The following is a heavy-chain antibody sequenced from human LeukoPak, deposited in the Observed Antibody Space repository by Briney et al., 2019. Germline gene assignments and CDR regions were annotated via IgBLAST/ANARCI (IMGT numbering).Heavy chain of an antibody. Sequence: SSETLSLTCTVSGGSISSYYWSWIRQPPGKGLEWIGYIYYSGSTNYNPSLKSRVTISVDTSKNQFSLKLSSVTAADTAVYYCAREGAAAGHAFDIWGQGTMVTVSS. CDR3: AREGAAAGHAFDI. D-gene: IGHD6-13*01. J-gene: IGHJ3*02. CDR2: IYYSGST. CDR1: GGSISSYY. V-gene: IGHV4-59*01.